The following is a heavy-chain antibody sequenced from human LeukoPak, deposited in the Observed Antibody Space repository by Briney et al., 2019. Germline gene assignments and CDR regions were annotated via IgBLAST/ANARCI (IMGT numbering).Heavy chain of an antibody. CDR1: GFTFSSYA. J-gene: IGHJ4*02. CDR2: ISYDGSNK. Sequence: GGSLRLSCAASGFTFSSYAMHWVRQAPGKGLEWVAVISYDGSNKYYADSVKGRFTISRDNSKNTLYLQMNSLRAEDTAVYYCAKDRGSGTAGDYWGQGTLVTVSS. V-gene: IGHV3-30-3*01. CDR3: AKDRGSGTAGDY. D-gene: IGHD3-10*01.